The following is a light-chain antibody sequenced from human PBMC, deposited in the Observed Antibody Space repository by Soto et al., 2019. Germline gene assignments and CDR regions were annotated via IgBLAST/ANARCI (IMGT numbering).Light chain of an antibody. CDR1: QSISFY. Sequence: EEKSTITFRASQSISFYLNWYQQKPGNAPKVLIYAASNLQTGVPSRFSGSGSCTDFTHTVNRLQPEDLATFPSHHSYITPIPLSQWTRLEIK. CDR3: HHSYITPIP. CDR2: AAS. V-gene: IGKV1-39*01. J-gene: IGKJ5*01.